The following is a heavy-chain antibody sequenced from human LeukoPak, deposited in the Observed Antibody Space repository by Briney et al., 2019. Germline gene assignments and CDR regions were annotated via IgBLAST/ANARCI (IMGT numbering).Heavy chain of an antibody. CDR1: GGSISSYY. D-gene: IGHD3-3*02. V-gene: IGHV4-59*01. CDR2: IYYSGST. J-gene: IGHJ4*02. Sequence: PSETLSLTCTVSGGSISSYYWSWIRQPPGKGLEWIGYIYYSGSTNYNPPLKSRVTISVDTSKNQFSLKLSSVTAADTAVYYCARVSDGLPNDYWGQGTLVTVSS. CDR3: ARVSDGLPNDY.